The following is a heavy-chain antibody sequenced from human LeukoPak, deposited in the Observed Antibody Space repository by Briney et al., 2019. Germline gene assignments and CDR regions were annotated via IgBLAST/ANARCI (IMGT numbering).Heavy chain of an antibody. CDR1: GGSITSYY. V-gene: IGHV4-4*07. J-gene: IGHJ4*02. D-gene: IGHD6-19*01. CDR2: MSINGRT. CDR3: AREGRGSAWPLFDY. Sequence: SETLSLTCTVSGGSITSYYWNWIRQPAGKGLGWIGRMSINGRTNYNPSLNGRVTMSVDTSKNHFSLKLSSVTAADTAVYYCAREGRGSAWPLFDYWGQGTLVTVSS.